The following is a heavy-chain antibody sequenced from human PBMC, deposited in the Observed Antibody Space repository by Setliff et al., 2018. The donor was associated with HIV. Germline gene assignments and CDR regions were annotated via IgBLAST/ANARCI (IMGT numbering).Heavy chain of an antibody. CDR3: ARGLPADGYAFDL. J-gene: IGHJ3*01. CDR1: GYRFSSYG. D-gene: IGHD6-13*01. V-gene: IGHV1-18*01. CDR2: INVHNGDT. Sequence: ASVKVSCKASGYRFSSYGITWVRHDPGQGLEWMGWINVHNGDTKFAQRFQDRLTMTTDTSTTTAYMDLRMLRSDDTAAYYCARGLPADGYAFDLWGQGTMVTVSS.